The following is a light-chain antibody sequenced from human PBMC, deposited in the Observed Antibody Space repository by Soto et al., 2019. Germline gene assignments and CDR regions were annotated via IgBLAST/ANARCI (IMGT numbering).Light chain of an antibody. CDR1: QSVSTTY. V-gene: IGKV3-20*01. J-gene: IGKJ3*01. CDR2: GAS. Sequence: EIVLTQSPGTLSLSPGERATLSCRASQSVSTTYLAWYQQKPGQAPRLLLYGASSRATGIPDRFSGGGSGTDFTLTISTLEPEDFAVYYCQQYGSSPPISFGPGTKVDIK. CDR3: QQYGSSPPIS.